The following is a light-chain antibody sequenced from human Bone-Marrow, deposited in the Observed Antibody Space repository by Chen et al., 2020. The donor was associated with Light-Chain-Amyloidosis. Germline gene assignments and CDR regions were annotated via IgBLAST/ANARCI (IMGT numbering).Light chain of an antibody. CDR1: SGDVGTSNY. V-gene: IGLV2-14*01. CDR3: SSFTSSSSYV. CDR2: AVS. J-gene: IGLJ1*01. Sequence: QSALTHSASVSGSPAQSITLSCPGTSGDVGTSNYVSWYQQHPGKAPKVMIYAVSNRPSGVSNRFSGSKSGNTASLTISGLQAEDEADYYCSSFTSSSSYVFGPGTKVTVL.